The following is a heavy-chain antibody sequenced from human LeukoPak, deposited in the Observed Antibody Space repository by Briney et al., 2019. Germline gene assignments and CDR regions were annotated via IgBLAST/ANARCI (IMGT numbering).Heavy chain of an antibody. CDR3: ARGGYSSSLRRHAFDI. V-gene: IGHV4-30-4*01. D-gene: IGHD6-6*01. CDR1: GGSISSGDYY. CDR2: IYYSGST. Sequence: SETLSLTCTVSGGSISSGDYYWSWIRQPPGKGLEWIGYIYYSGSTYYNPSLKSRVTISVDTSKNQFSLKLSSVTAADTAVYYCARGGYSSSLRRHAFDIWGQGTMVTVSS. J-gene: IGHJ3*02.